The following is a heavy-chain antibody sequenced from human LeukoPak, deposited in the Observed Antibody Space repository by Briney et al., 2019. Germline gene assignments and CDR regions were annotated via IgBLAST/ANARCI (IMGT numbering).Heavy chain of an antibody. V-gene: IGHV1-8*01. J-gene: IGHJ4*02. CDR2: MNSNSGNT. D-gene: IGHD2-8*02. Sequence: ASVRVSCKASGYTFTSYDINWVRQATGQGREWMGLMNSNSGNTGYSQKFQGRVTMTRNTSISTAYMELSSLRSEDTAVYYCARGKTGGGFDYWGQGTLVTVSS. CDR1: GYTFTSYD. CDR3: ARGKTGGGFDY.